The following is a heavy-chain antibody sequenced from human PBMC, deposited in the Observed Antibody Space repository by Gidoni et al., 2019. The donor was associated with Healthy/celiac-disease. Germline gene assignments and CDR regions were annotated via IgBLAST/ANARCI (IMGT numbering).Heavy chain of an antibody. CDR3: ARGGSDPGQYYDFWSGYWTNYYYYGMDV. CDR1: GGSFSGYY. J-gene: IGHJ6*02. CDR2: INHSGST. D-gene: IGHD3-3*01. V-gene: IGHV4-34*01. Sequence: QVQLQQWGAGLLKPSETLSLTCAVYGGSFSGYYWSWLRQPPGKGLEWIGEINHSGSTNYNPSLKSRVTISVDTSKNQFSLKLSSVTAADTAVYYCARGGSDPGQYYDFWSGYWTNYYYYGMDVWGQGTTVTVSS.